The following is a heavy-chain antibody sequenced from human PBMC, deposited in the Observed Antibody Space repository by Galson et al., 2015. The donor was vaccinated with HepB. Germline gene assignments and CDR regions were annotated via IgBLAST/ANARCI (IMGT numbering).Heavy chain of an antibody. Sequence: SLRLSCAASTFIFSTYSMNWVRQAPGKGLEWVSYISSSSTTIYYADSVKGRFTISRDNAKNTLYLQMNSLRAEDTAVYYCAKDRGSGYRNYWYFDLWGRGTLVTVSS. V-gene: IGHV3-48*04. CDR1: TFIFSTYS. D-gene: IGHD5-12*01. CDR2: ISSSSTTI. CDR3: AKDRGSGYRNYWYFDL. J-gene: IGHJ2*01.